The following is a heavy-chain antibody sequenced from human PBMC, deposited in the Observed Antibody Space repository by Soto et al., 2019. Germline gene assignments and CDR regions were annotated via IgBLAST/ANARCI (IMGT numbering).Heavy chain of an antibody. J-gene: IGHJ4*02. CDR1: GFIFNTCS. V-gene: IGHV3-48*02. Sequence: EVQLVESGGGLIQPGGSLRLSCAASGFIFNTCSMNWVRQAPGKGLEWVSYISGSSQTIFYADSVRGRFTISRDNANNSTYLQMVSLRDEDTAVYYCARTLSWRRGPFDSWGQGTLVTVSS. CDR3: ARTLSWRRGPFDS. CDR2: ISGSSQTI. D-gene: IGHD2-15*01.